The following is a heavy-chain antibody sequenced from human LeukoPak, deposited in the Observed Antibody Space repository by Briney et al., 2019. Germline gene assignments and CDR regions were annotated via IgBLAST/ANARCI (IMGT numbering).Heavy chain of an antibody. V-gene: IGHV4-59*08. CDR3: ARFVRGTYYFDY. Sequence: PETRSLTCTVSGGSISSYYWSWIRQPPRKGLEWIGYIYYSGSTNYNPSLKSRVTISVDTSKNQFSLKLSSVTAADTAVYYCARFVRGTYYFDYWGQETQGTVSS. CDR1: GGSISSYY. D-gene: IGHD3-16*01. J-gene: IGHJ4*02. CDR2: IYYSGST.